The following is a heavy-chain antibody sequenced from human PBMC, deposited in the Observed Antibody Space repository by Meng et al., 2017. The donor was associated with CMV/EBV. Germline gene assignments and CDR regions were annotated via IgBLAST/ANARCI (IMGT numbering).Heavy chain of an antibody. J-gene: IGHJ6*02. V-gene: IGHV3-21*01. D-gene: IGHD3-10*01. CDR2: FSSSSSYI. Sequence: GESLKTPRAASGFTFSNYNINWVRQAPGQGLEWVSSFSSSSSYIYYADSVQGQFTISRDNAKNSLYLQMNSQRVEDTAVYYCARDGKKALGLYMVRGVIGYYGMDVWGQGTTVTVSS. CDR1: GFTFSNYN. CDR3: ARDGKKALGLYMVRGVIGYYGMDV.